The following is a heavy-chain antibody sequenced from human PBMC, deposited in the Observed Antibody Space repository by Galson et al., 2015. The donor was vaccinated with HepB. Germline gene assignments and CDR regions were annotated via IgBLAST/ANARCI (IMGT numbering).Heavy chain of an antibody. Sequence: SVKVSCKASGHTFTSYYMHWVRQAPGQGLEWMGIINPSGGSTSYAQKFQGRVTMTRDTSTSTVYMELSSLRSEDTAVYYCAREAAAAGTHWYFDLWGRGTLVTVSS. CDR3: AREAAAAGTHWYFDL. J-gene: IGHJ2*01. CDR2: INPSGGST. V-gene: IGHV1-46*01. D-gene: IGHD6-13*01. CDR1: GHTFTSYY.